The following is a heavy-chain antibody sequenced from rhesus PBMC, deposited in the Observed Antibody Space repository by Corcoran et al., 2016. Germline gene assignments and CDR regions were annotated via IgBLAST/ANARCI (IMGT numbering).Heavy chain of an antibody. CDR1: GGSISSGYYY. CDR3: ARDYYSGIEF. Sequence: QVQLPESGPGLVKPSETLSLTCAVSGGSISSGYYYWSWIRQPPGKGLEWIGYITYSGSTSYNPSLKSRVTISRDTSKNQFSLKLSSVTAADTAVYYCARDYYSGIEFWGQGALVTVSS. V-gene: IGHV4-122*02. D-gene: IGHD3-16*01. J-gene: IGHJ1*01. CDR2: ITYSGST.